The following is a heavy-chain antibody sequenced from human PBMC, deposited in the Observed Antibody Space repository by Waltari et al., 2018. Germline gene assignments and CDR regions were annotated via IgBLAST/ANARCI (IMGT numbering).Heavy chain of an antibody. Sequence: EVQLVQSGAEVKKPGESLKISCKGSGYSFTSSWIGWVRQMPGKGLVWMGIIYASYSDTLSSPSFQGQVTIAADTSISTAYLQWSSLKASDTAMYYCASPRMTDAFDIWGQGTMVTVAS. V-gene: IGHV5-51*01. CDR2: IYASYSDT. CDR3: ASPRMTDAFDI. J-gene: IGHJ3*02. CDR1: GYSFTSSW.